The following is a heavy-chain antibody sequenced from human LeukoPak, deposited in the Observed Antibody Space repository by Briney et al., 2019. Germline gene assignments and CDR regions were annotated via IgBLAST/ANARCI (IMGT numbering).Heavy chain of an antibody. CDR1: GGSFSGYY. D-gene: IGHD5-18*01. CDR2: INHSGST. V-gene: IGHV4-34*01. CDR3: ARGRRGYSYGFDY. J-gene: IGHJ4*02. Sequence: SETLSLTCAVYGGSFSGYYWSWIRQPPGKGLEWIGEINHSGSTNYNPSLKSRVTISIDTSKNQFSLKLSSVTAADTAVYYCARGRRGYSYGFDYWGQGTLVTVSS.